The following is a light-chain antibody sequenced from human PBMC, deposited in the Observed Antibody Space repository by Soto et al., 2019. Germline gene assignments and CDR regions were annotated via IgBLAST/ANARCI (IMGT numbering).Light chain of an antibody. CDR2: DAS. V-gene: IGKV1-5*01. J-gene: IGKJ1*01. Sequence: DIQMTQSPSTLSASVGDRVTITCRASQSINTWLAWYQQKPGKAPNLLIYDASSLESRVPSRFSGSGSGTQFTRTITSLQPDDSATYFCQQYDSYSWTFGQGTKVEGK. CDR1: QSINTW. CDR3: QQYDSYSWT.